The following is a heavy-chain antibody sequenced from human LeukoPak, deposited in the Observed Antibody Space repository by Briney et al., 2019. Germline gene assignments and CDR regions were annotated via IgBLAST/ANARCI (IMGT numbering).Heavy chain of an antibody. CDR1: GFTFSSYA. J-gene: IGHJ4*02. D-gene: IGHD1-26*01. CDR3: ARGQIAYSGSYSDY. V-gene: IGHV3-64*01. Sequence: PGGSLRLSCAASGFTFSSYAMHWVRQAPGKGLEYVSTISSNGGSTYYANSVKDRFTISRDNSRNTLYLQMGSLRAEDMAVYYCARGQIAYSGSYSDYWGRGTLVTVSS. CDR2: ISSNGGST.